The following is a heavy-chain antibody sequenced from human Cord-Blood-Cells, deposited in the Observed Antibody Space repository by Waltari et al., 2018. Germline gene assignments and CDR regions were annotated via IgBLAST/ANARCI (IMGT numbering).Heavy chain of an antibody. J-gene: IGHJ4*02. D-gene: IGHD6-6*01. CDR3: ARDPVSSSSLDY. CDR1: GSTFSSYC. Sequence: EVQLVDSGGGLVQPGGSLRLSCSASGSTFSSYCVHWVRQAPGKGLVWVSRINSDGSSTSYADSVKGRSTISRDNAKNTLYLQMNSLRAEDTAVYYCARDPVSSSSLDYWGQGTLVTVSS. CDR2: INSDGSST. V-gene: IGHV3-74*01.